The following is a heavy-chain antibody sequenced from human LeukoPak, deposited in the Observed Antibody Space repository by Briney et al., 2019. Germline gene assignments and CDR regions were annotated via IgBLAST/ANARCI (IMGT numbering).Heavy chain of an antibody. J-gene: IGHJ6*03. Sequence: SQTLSLTCTVSGGSISSGDYYWSWIRQPPGKGLEWIGYIYYSGSTYYNPSLKSRVTISVDTSKNQLSLKLSSVTAADTAVYYCARDVRGYCSGGSCYHYYYYYMDVWGKGTTVTVSS. CDR2: IYYSGST. CDR1: GGSISSGDYY. D-gene: IGHD2-15*01. V-gene: IGHV4-30-4*08. CDR3: ARDVRGYCSGGSCYHYYYYYMDV.